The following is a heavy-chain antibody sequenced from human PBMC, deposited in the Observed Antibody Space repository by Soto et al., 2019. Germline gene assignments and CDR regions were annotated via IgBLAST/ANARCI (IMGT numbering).Heavy chain of an antibody. J-gene: IGHJ5*02. Sequence: SETLSLTCAVYGGSFSGYYWSWIRQPPGKGLEWIGEINHSGSTNYNPSLKSRVTISVDTSKNQFSLKLTSVTAADTAVYYCARDKYCSGGSCRKNWFDPWGQGTLVTVSS. CDR1: GGSFSGYY. V-gene: IGHV4-34*01. CDR3: ARDKYCSGGSCRKNWFDP. CDR2: INHSGST. D-gene: IGHD2-15*01.